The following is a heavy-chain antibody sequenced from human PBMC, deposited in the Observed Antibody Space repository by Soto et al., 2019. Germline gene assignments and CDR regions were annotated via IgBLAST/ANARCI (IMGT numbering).Heavy chain of an antibody. CDR1: GFTFSNAW. CDR2: IKSKPDVGTT. Sequence: GGSPRLSCAASGFTFSNAWMNWVRQAPGKGLEWVGRIKSKPDVGTTDYAEPVKGRFTISRDDSKNTLYLQMNSLKTEDTAVYYCTVDSGYDYYGMDVWGQGTTVTVSS. J-gene: IGHJ6*02. D-gene: IGHD1-26*01. V-gene: IGHV3-15*07. CDR3: TVDSGYDYYGMDV.